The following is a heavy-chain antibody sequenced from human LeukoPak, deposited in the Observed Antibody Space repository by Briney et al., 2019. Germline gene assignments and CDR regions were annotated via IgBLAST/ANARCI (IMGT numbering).Heavy chain of an antibody. CDR1: GFSFGSYG. D-gene: IGHD3-22*01. CDR2: ISDSGSTI. V-gene: IGHV3-48*03. CDR3: ARNLDFDSSAYPFDY. J-gene: IGHJ4*02. Sequence: PGGSLRLSCEASGFSFGSYGMNWVRQTPGKGLEWLSYISDSGSTIYYADSVKGRFTISRDNAKNSVYLELNSLRAEDTAVYYCARNLDFDSSAYPFDYWGQGTLVTVSS.